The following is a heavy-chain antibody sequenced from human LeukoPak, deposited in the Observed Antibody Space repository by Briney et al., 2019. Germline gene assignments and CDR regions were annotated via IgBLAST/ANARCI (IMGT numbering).Heavy chain of an antibody. CDR2: ISSSRSYI. J-gene: IGHJ4*02. V-gene: IGHV3-21*01. CDR3: ARVYCTNGVCYFDY. Sequence: GGSLRLSCAACGFTFSGCDMHWVRQATGKGLQWVSSISSSRSYIYYADSVKGRFTISRDNAKNSLYLQMNSLRAEDTAVYYCARVYCTNGVCYFDYWGQGTLVTVSS. D-gene: IGHD2-8*01. CDR1: GFTFSGCD.